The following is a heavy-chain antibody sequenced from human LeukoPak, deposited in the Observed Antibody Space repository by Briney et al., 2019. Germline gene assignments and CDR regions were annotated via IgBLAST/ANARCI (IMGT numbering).Heavy chain of an antibody. V-gene: IGHV4-34*01. J-gene: IGHJ4*02. CDR1: GGSFSGYY. D-gene: IGHD6-19*01. Sequence: SETLSLTCAVYGGSFSGYYWSWIRQPPGKGLEWIGEINHSGSTNYNPSLKSRVTISADTSKYQFSLKLSSVTAADTAVYYCASGIAVAGSRGGDDYWGQGTLVTVSS. CDR2: INHSGST. CDR3: ASGIAVAGSRGGDDY.